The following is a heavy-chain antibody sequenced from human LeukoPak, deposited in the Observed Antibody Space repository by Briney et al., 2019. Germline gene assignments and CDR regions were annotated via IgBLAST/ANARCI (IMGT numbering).Heavy chain of an antibody. CDR3: AKDWQSWSQGYFDY. CDR2: ISAYNGNT. J-gene: IGHJ4*02. Sequence: ASVKVSCKASGYTFTSYGISWVRQAPGQGLEWMGWISAYNGNTNYAQKLQGRVTMTTDTSTSTAYMELRSLRSDDTAVYYCAKDWQSWSQGYFDYWGQGTLVTVSS. V-gene: IGHV1-18*01. CDR1: GYTFTSYG. D-gene: IGHD2-8*01.